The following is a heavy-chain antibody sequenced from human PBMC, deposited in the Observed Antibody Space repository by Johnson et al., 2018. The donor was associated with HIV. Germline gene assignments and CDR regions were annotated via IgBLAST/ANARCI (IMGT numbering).Heavy chain of an antibody. Sequence: GKGLEWVANIKQDGSSTSYADSVKGRFTISRDNAKNTLYLQMNSLRAEDTAVYYCASHYDSSVVDAFDIWGQGTKVTVSS. V-gene: IGHV3-74*01. CDR3: ASHYDSSVVDAFDI. J-gene: IGHJ3*02. CDR2: IKQDGSST. D-gene: IGHD3-22*01.